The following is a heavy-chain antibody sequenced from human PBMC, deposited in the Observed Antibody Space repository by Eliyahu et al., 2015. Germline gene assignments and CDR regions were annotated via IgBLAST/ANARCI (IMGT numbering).Heavy chain of an antibody. D-gene: IGHD6-19*01. J-gene: IGHJ1*01. CDR3: ARLSGLGPEYFQH. Sequence: QVQLQESGPGLVKPSETLSLTCTXSGXSISSYYWSWIRQPPGKGLEWIGYIYYSGSTNYNPSLKSRVTISVDTSKNQFSLKLSSVTAADTAVYYCARLSGLGPEYFQHWGQGTLVTVSS. CDR2: IYYSGST. CDR1: GXSISSYY. V-gene: IGHV4-59*08.